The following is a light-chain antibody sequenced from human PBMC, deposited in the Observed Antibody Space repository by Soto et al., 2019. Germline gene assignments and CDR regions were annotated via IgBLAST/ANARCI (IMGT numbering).Light chain of an antibody. CDR3: CSYAGSYYV. CDR1: SSDVGGYNY. J-gene: IGLJ1*01. CDR2: DVS. Sequence: QSVLTQPRSVSGSPGQSVTISCTGTSSDVGGYNYVSWYQQHPGKAPKLMIYDVSKRPSGVPDHFSGSKSGNTASLTISGLQAEDEADYYCCSYAGSYYVFGTGTKLTVL. V-gene: IGLV2-11*01.